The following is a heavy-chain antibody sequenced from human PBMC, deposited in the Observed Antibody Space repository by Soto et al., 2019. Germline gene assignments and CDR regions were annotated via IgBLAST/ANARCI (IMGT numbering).Heavy chain of an antibody. CDR3: ARSINP. J-gene: IGHJ5*02. CDR1: GGFVSSSSYS. V-gene: IGHV4-39*07. Sequence: SETLSLTCSVSGGFVSSSSYSWGWIRQSPGKGLEWIGTIYSSENTYYNPSLLSRVTISVDTSKNEFSLRLSSVTAADTAVYYCARSINPWGQGTLVTVSS. CDR2: IYSSENT. D-gene: IGHD3-10*01.